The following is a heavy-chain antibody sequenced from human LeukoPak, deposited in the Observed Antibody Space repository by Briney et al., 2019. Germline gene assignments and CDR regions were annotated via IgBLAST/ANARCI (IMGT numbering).Heavy chain of an antibody. CDR1: GFLFSSYA. D-gene: IGHD3-22*01. V-gene: IGHV3-23*01. Sequence: PGGSLRLSCAASGFLFSSYAMNWVRQAPGKGLEWVSAISSGGGSRYYADSVKGRFTISRDNSKKIVYLQISSLRAEDTAVYYCAKDRGPYGSSSYFHYWGQGTLVTVSS. CDR3: AKDRGPYGSSSYFHY. J-gene: IGHJ4*02. CDR2: ISSGGGSR.